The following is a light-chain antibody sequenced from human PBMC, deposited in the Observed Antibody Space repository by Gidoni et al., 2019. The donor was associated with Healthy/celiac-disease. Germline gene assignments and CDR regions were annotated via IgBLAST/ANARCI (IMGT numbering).Light chain of an antibody. CDR3: AAWDDSLNCWV. Sequence: QSVLTQPPSASGTPGQRVTIPCSGSSSNIGSNTVNWYQQLPGTAPTLLIYINNQRPSGVPYRVSGSKSGTSASLAISGLQSEDESDYYCAAWDDSLNCWVFGGGTKLTVL. V-gene: IGLV1-44*01. CDR2: INN. J-gene: IGLJ3*02. CDR1: SSNIGSNT.